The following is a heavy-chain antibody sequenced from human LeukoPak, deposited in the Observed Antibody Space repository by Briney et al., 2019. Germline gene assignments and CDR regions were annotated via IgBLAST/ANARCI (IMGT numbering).Heavy chain of an antibody. CDR1: GGTFSSYA. CDR3: ARAETHHCSGGSCYSGNDY. CDR2: IIPIFGTA. J-gene: IGHJ4*02. V-gene: IGHV1-69*13. D-gene: IGHD2-15*01. Sequence: SVKVSCKASGGTFSSYAISWVRQAPGQGLEWMGGIIPIFGTANYAQKFQGRVTITADESTSTAYMELSSLRSEDTAVYCCARAETHHCSGGSCYSGNDYWGQGTLVTVSS.